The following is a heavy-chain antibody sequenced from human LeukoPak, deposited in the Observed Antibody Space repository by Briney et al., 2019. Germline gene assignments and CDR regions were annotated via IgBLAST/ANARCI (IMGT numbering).Heavy chain of an antibody. J-gene: IGHJ3*02. CDR1: GFTISRYA. CDR3: AKDLRQVPAAGNAFDI. V-gene: IGHV3-23*01. D-gene: IGHD2-2*01. CDR2: ISGSGGGT. Sequence: GGSLTLSCAASGFTISRYAMSWVRQAPGKGLEWVSAISGSGGGTYYADSVKGRFTISRDNSKNTLYLRMNSLRAEDTAVYYCAKDLRQVPAAGNAFDIWGQGTMVTVSS.